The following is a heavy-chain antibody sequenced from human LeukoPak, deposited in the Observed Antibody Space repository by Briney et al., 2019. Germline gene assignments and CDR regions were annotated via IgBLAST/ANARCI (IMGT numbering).Heavy chain of an antibody. CDR1: GAPIGSFY. V-gene: IGHV4-4*07. J-gene: IGHJ4*02. Sequence: SETLSLTCSVSGAPIGSFYWSWIRQPAGKGLEWIGRAHSSGSRNYIPSIKSRVTMSVDTSKNQLSLKLNTVTAADTAMYYCAREAVDNGSGSLDYWGQGILVTVSS. D-gene: IGHD3-10*01. CDR2: AHSSGSR. CDR3: AREAVDNGSGSLDY.